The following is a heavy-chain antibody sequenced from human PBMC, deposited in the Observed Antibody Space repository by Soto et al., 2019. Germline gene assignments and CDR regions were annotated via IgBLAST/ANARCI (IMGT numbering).Heavy chain of an antibody. V-gene: IGHV1-46*01. CDR1: VYAFTSYN. D-gene: IGHD2-15*01. CDR3: ARRPVAATYYGMDV. CDR2: INPSGGST. Sequence: ASVTVSCTACVYAFTSYNMHWVRQAPGQGLEWMGIINPSGGSTSYAQKFQGRVTMTRDTSTSTVYMELSSLRSEDTAVYYCARRPVAATYYGMDVWGQGTTVTVSS. J-gene: IGHJ6*02.